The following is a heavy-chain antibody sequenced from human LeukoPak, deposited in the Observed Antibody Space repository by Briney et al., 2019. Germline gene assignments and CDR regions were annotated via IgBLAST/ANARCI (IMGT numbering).Heavy chain of an antibody. D-gene: IGHD3-10*01. Sequence: GGSLRLSCAASGFTFSDYYMCWIRQAPGKGLEWVSYISSSGSTIYYADSVKGRFTISRDNAKNSLYMQMNSLRAEDTAVYYCARGSGTIIPDYFDYWGQGTLVTVSS. CDR2: ISSSGSTI. CDR1: GFTFSDYY. CDR3: ARGSGTIIPDYFDY. V-gene: IGHV3-11*01. J-gene: IGHJ4*02.